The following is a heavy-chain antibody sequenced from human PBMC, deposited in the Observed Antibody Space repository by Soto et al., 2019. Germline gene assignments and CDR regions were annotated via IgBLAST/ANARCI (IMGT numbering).Heavy chain of an antibody. D-gene: IGHD3-22*01. V-gene: IGHV3-48*03. CDR3: ARGGYYFVSSGYFLSYYGLDV. CDR1: GFTFSSYE. J-gene: IGHJ6*02. CDR2: ITSNGDTI. Sequence: PGGSLRLSCVGSGFTFSSYEMNWVRQAPGKGLEWVSYITSNGDTIHYTDSVKGRFTISRDNAKNSLSLQMNSLRAEDTAIYYCARGGYYFVSSGYFLSYYGLDVCGQGNTVTVSS.